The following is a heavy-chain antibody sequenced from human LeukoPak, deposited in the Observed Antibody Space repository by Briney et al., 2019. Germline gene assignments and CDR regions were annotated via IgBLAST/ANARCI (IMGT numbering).Heavy chain of an antibody. V-gene: IGHV1-69*05. Sequence: GASVKVSCKASGGTFSSYAISWVRQAPGQRLEWMGGIIPIFGTANYAQKFQGRVTITTDESTSTAYMELSSLRSEDAAVYYCARAGGSVGATTWYYFDYWGQGTLVTVSS. CDR3: ARAGGSVGATTWYYFDY. D-gene: IGHD1-26*01. CDR1: GGTFSSYA. J-gene: IGHJ4*02. CDR2: IIPIFGTA.